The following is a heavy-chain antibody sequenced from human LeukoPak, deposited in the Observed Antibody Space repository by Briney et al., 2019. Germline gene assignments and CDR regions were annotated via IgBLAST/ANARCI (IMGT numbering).Heavy chain of an antibody. CDR3: ARLTYYYDSSGTPSGAFDI. CDR1: GGSITSSDYS. Sequence: SETLSLTCTVSGGSITSSDYSWGWVRQPPGKGLEWIGRIYYTGSFYYNPSLKSRVTVSVDTSKNQFSLKLSSVTAADTAVYYCARLTYYYDSSGTPSGAFDIWGQGTMVTVSS. V-gene: IGHV4-39*01. J-gene: IGHJ3*02. CDR2: IYYTGSF. D-gene: IGHD3-22*01.